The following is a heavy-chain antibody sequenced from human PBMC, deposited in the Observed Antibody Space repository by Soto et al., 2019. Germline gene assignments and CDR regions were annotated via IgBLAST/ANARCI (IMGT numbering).Heavy chain of an antibody. J-gene: IGHJ6*02. CDR2: IKSKTDGGTT. CDR3: TTDYGDYGDYYYGMDV. D-gene: IGHD4-17*01. CDR1: GFTFSNAW. Sequence: PGGSLRLSCAASGFTFSNAWMNWVRQAPGKGLEWVGRIKSKTDGGTTDYAAPVKGRFTISRDDSKNTLYLQMNSLKTEDTAVYYCTTDYGDYGDYYYGMDVWGQGTTVTVSS. V-gene: IGHV3-15*07.